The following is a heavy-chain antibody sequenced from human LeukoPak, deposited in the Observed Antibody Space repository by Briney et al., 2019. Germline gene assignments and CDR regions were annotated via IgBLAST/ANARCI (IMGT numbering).Heavy chain of an antibody. CDR3: ASEPSAAGVI. Sequence: PGGSLRLSCAASGFTFNNYALSWVRQAPGKGLEWVSGISASGDSTFYAGSVKGRFTISRDTSKNTLYLQMNSLRAEDTAVYYCASEPSAAGVIWGQGTLVTVSS. CDR1: GFTFNNYA. D-gene: IGHD6-13*01. V-gene: IGHV3-23*01. J-gene: IGHJ4*02. CDR2: ISASGDST.